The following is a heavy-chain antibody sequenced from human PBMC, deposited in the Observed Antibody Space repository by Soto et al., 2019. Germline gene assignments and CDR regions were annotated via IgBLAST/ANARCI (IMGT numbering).Heavy chain of an antibody. CDR3: AHTRWQQNYFDY. CDR1: GLSLSTSGVG. CDR2: IYWDDNK. V-gene: IGHV2-5*02. J-gene: IGHJ4*02. D-gene: IGHD2-15*01. Sequence: QITLKESGPSLVKPTETLTLTCTFSGLSLSTSGVGMGWIRQPPGKALEWLALIYWDDNKVYSPSLKSRLTITKGASKNHVIFKMTNMDPVDTATYFCAHTRWQQNYFDYWGQGTLVTVSP.